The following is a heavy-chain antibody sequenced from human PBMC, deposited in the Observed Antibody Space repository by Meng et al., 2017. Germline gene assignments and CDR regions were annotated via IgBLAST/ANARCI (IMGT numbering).Heavy chain of an antibody. D-gene: IGHD3-22*01. CDR1: GYPISSGYY. J-gene: IGHJ4*02. CDR3: ARYREHYYDSSGYYRWSRGYYFDY. CDR2: IYHSGST. V-gene: IGHV4-38-2*02. Sequence: GSLRFPCTVSGYPISSGYYWGWIRQPPGKGLEWIGSIYHSGSTYYNPSLKSRVTISVDTSKNQFSLKLSSVTAADTAVYYCARYREHYYDSSGYYRWSRGYYFDYWGQGTLVTVSS.